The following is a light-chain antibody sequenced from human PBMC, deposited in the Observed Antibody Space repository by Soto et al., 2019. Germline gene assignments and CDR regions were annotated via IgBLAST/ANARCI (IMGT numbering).Light chain of an antibody. CDR3: QQTYSPPFT. Sequence: DIQMTQSPSSLSASVGDRVTITCRASHTFSSFLNWYQQKRGKHPTLLIYGAFNLRSGVPSRFAGSGGGAEFRLTISSLQPVDFATYYCQQTYSPPFTFGQGTSLELK. CDR1: HTFSSF. J-gene: IGKJ2*01. V-gene: IGKV1-39*01. CDR2: GAF.